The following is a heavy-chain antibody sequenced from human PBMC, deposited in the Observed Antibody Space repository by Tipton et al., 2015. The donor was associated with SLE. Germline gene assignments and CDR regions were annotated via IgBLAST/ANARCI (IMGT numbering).Heavy chain of an antibody. Sequence: TLSLTCAVSGYSISSGYYWGWIRQPPGKGLEWIGSTHHSGTTYYNPSLKSRVTISVYTPKNHFSLKMSSVTAADTAVYYCARVVPGSHFDYWGQGTLVTVSS. CDR3: ARVVPGSHFDY. CDR2: THHSGTT. D-gene: IGHD2-2*01. V-gene: IGHV4-38-2*01. J-gene: IGHJ4*02. CDR1: GYSISSGYY.